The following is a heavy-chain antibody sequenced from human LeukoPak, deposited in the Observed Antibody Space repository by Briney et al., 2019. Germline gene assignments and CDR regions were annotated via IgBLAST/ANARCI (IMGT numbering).Heavy chain of an antibody. Sequence: SETLSLTCSVSGASISSTSSYWSWIQQPPGKGLEWIGYIYYSGSTNYNPSLKSRVTISVDTSKNQFSLKLSSVTAADTAVYYCARAGLGLDYWGQGTLVTVSS. CDR1: GASISSTSSY. J-gene: IGHJ4*02. CDR3: ARAGLGLDY. V-gene: IGHV4-61*01. CDR2: IYYSGST. D-gene: IGHD1-26*01.